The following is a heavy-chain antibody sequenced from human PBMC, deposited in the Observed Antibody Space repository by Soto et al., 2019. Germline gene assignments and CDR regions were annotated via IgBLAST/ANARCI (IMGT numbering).Heavy chain of an antibody. CDR1: GFTFDDYT. V-gene: IGHV3-43*01. CDR2: ISWGGGST. CDR3: AKAYYYDSSGYFDY. D-gene: IGHD3-22*01. Sequence: GGSLRLSCAASGFTFDDYTMHWVRQAPGKGLEWVSLISWGGGSTYYADSVKGRFTISRDNSKNSLYLQMNSLRTEDTALYYCAKAYYYDSSGYFDYWGQGTLVTVSS. J-gene: IGHJ4*02.